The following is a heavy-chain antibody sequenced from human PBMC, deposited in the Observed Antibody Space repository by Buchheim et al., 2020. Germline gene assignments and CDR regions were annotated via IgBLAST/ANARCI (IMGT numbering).Heavy chain of an antibody. CDR2: ISYDGSNK. D-gene: IGHD1-26*01. Sequence: QVQLVESGGGVVQPGRSLRLSCAASGFTFSSYAMHWVRQAPGKGLEWVAVISYDGSNKYYADSVKGRFTISRANSKHTLYLQMNSLRAEDTAVYYCAREEGESHYFDYWGQGTL. J-gene: IGHJ4*02. CDR1: GFTFSSYA. CDR3: AREEGESHYFDY. V-gene: IGHV3-30*04.